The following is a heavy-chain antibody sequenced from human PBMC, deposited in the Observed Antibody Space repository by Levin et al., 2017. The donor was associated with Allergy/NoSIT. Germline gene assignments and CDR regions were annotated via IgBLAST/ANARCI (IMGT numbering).Heavy chain of an antibody. CDR2: MSSDGTNI. J-gene: IGHJ4*02. Sequence: SCAASGFDFSTYAMHWVRQAPGKGLEWVTVMSSDGTNIYYADSVQGRFTISRDNSKNTLYLQMNSLRPEDTAVYSCAKGPRGLRFYFDNWGQGTLVAVSS. CDR1: GFDFSTYA. D-gene: IGHD5-12*01. V-gene: IGHV3-30*04. CDR3: AKGPRGLRFYFDN.